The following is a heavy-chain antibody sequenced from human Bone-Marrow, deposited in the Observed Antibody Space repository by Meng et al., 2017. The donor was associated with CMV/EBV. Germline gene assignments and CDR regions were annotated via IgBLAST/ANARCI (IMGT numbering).Heavy chain of an antibody. Sequence: QVQLQEVGPGLVKPSETLSLPRTFPGGSISSGSYHWSWNRQPAGKGLEWIGRIHSSGTTNYNPSLKSRVTISLDTSKNHFSLRLRSVTAADTAVYYCAREQYYYDTTNYYSVDYWGQGTLVTVSS. CDR1: GGSISSGSYH. CDR3: AREQYYYDTTNYYSVDY. CDR2: IHSSGTT. J-gene: IGHJ4*02. D-gene: IGHD3-22*01. V-gene: IGHV4-61*02.